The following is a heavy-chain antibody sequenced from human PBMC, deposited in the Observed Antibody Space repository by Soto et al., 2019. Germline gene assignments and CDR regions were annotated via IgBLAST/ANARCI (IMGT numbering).Heavy chain of an antibody. V-gene: IGHV3-21*01. CDR1: GFAFNNYG. D-gene: IGHD2-2*01. CDR3: AREDSIIIPAVSDF. CDR2: ISKSDYT. J-gene: IGHJ4*02. Sequence: EVQLLESGGGLVRPGGSLRLSCTVSGFAFNNYGINWVRQAPGKGLEWVSSISKSDYTYYSDSVKGRFTISRDNAKNSVSLQMNTLSVEDTAVYYCAREDSIIIPAVSDFWGQGTLVTVSS.